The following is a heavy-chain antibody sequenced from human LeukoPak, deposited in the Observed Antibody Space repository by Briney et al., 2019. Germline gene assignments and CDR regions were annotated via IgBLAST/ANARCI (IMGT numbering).Heavy chain of an antibody. CDR1: GGSISSYY. J-gene: IGHJ4*02. Sequence: PSETLSLTCTVSGGSISSYYWSWIRQPPGKGLEWIGYIYYSGSTNYNPSLKSRVTISVDTSKNQFSLKLSSVTAADTALYCCARTDYYGSGSYYKHWGQGTLVTVSS. V-gene: IGHV4-59*01. CDR3: ARTDYYGSGSYYKH. D-gene: IGHD3-10*01. CDR2: IYYSGST.